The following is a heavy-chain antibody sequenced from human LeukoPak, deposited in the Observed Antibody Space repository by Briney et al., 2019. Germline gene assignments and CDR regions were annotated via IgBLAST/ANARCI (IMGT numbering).Heavy chain of an antibody. V-gene: IGHV1-69*06. CDR2: IIPIFGTA. J-gene: IGHJ3*02. CDR3: AREARSPVGATNAFDI. CDR1: GGTFSSYA. D-gene: IGHD1-26*01. Sequence: ASVKVSCKASGGTFSSYAISWVRQAPGQGLEWMGGIIPIFGTANYAQKFQGRVTITADKSTSTAYMELSSLRSDDTAVYYCAREARSPVGATNAFDIWGQGTMVTVSS.